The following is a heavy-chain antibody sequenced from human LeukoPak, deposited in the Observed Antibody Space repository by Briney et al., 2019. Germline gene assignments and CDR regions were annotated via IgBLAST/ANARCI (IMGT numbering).Heavy chain of an antibody. CDR3: AKDHRPGIAAAGTGGFDY. D-gene: IGHD6-13*01. CDR2: ISGSGGST. Sequence: GGSLRLSCAASGFTFSSYAMTWVRPAPGKGLEWVSAISGSGGSTYYADSVKGRFTISRDNSKNTLYLQMNSLRAEYTAVYYCAKDHRPGIAAAGTGGFDYWGQGTLVTVSS. V-gene: IGHV3-23*01. CDR1: GFTFSSYA. J-gene: IGHJ4*02.